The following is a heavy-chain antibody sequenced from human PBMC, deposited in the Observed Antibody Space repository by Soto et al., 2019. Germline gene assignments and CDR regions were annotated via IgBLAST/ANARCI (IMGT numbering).Heavy chain of an antibody. CDR3: ARLGSKSNYYYYMDV. CDR1: GGSISSHY. CDR2: IYYSGST. V-gene: IGHV4-59*08. Sequence: SETLSLTCTVSGGSISSHYWSWIRQPPGKGLEWIGYIYYSGSTNYNSSLKSRVTISVDTSKNQFSLKLSSVTAADTAVYYCARLGSKSNYYYYMDVWGKGTTVTVSS. J-gene: IGHJ6*03.